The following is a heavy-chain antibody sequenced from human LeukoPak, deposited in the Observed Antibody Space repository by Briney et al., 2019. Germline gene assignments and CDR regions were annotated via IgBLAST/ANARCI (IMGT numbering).Heavy chain of an antibody. V-gene: IGHV1-8*01. CDR3: ARGPQWRGDYYYMDV. J-gene: IGHJ6*03. CDR1: GYSFTNFD. CDR2: MNPNSGNK. Sequence: ASVKVSCKASGYSFTNFDINWVRPPTGQGLEWMGWMNPNSGNKGYAQNFQGRVTMTMNTSITTAYMELSSLRSEDTAVYYCARGPQWRGDYYYMDVWGRGTTVTVSS. D-gene: IGHD6-19*01.